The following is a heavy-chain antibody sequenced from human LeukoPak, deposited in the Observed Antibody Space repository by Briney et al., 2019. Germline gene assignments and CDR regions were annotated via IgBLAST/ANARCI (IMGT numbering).Heavy chain of an antibody. J-gene: IGHJ5*02. CDR1: GYSISSGYY. CDR2: ISHSGST. CDR3: ARDGGSNNYWFDT. D-gene: IGHD1-20*01. V-gene: IGHV4-38-2*02. Sequence: SETLSLTCDVSGYSISSGYYWGWIRQPPGKGLEWIGSISHSGSTYYNPSLKSRVTISMDTSTNQFSLNLTSVTVADTAVYYCARDGGSNNYWFDTWGQGTLVTVSS.